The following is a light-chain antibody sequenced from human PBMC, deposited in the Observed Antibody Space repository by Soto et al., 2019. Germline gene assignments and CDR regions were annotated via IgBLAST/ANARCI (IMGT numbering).Light chain of an antibody. CDR2: EVS. CDR3: SSYAGSNNLGV. J-gene: IGLJ3*02. Sequence: QSALTQPPSASGSPGQSVTLSCTGTSSDVGGYNYVSWYQQHPGKAPQLMIYEVSKRPSGVPERFSGSKSGNTASLTVSGLQAEDEADYYCSSYAGSNNLGVFGGGTQLTVL. CDR1: SSDVGGYNY. V-gene: IGLV2-8*01.